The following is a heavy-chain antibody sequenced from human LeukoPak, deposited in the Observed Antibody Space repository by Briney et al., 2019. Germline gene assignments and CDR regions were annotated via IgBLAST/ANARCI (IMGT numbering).Heavy chain of an antibody. CDR3: ARLQGGIFDP. V-gene: IGHV5-51*01. J-gene: IGHJ5*02. D-gene: IGHD6-13*01. Sequence: GESLKISCKGSGYDFTSYWIAWVRQMPGKGLELMGIIYPGDSDVRYSPSFQGQVTISADKSITTAYLQWSSLRAPDTAMYYCARLQGGIFDPWGQGTLVTVSS. CDR2: IYPGDSDV. CDR1: GYDFTSYW.